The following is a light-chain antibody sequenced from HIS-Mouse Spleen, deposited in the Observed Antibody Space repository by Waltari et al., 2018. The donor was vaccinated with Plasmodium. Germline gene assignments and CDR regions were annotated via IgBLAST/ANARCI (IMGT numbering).Light chain of an antibody. Sequence: QSALTQPASVSGSPGQSITISCTGTSSDVGGYNYVSWYQQHPGKAPKLIIYDVINPPSGVSNRFSGSKSGNTASLTISGLQAEDEADYYCSSYTSSSTLLFGTGTKVTVL. J-gene: IGLJ1*01. CDR2: DVI. CDR1: SSDVGGYNY. CDR3: SSYTSSSTLL. V-gene: IGLV2-14*03.